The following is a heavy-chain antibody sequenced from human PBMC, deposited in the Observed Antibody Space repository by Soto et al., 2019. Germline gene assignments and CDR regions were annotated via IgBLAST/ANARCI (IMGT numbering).Heavy chain of an antibody. CDR3: ARYCDGAKCLDH. CDR1: GDSISNYY. D-gene: IGHD2-21*01. J-gene: IGHJ4*02. CDR2: VSNSGST. Sequence: SETLSLTRIVSGDSISNYYWSWIRQPTGKGLEWIGYVSNSGSTNYNPSLKSRVSMSVDTSKNQISLKLSSVAAADTAVYFCARYCDGAKCLDHWGQGTPVTVSS. V-gene: IGHV4-59*01.